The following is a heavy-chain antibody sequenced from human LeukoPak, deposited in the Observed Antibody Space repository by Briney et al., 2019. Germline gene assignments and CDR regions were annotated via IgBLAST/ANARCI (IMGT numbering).Heavy chain of an antibody. V-gene: IGHV4-59*08. CDR1: GGSISSYY. CDR3: ASVFDSSSYYFDY. J-gene: IGHJ4*02. D-gene: IGHD3-22*01. CDR2: IYYSGST. Sequence: SETLCLTCTVSGGSISSYYWSWIRQPPGKGLEWIGYIYYSGSTNCNPSLKSRVTISVDTSKNQFSLKLSSVTAADTAVYYCASVFDSSSYYFDYWGQGTLVTVSS.